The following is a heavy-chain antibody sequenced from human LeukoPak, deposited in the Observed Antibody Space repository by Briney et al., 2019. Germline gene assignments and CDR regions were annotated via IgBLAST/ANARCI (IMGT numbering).Heavy chain of an antibody. CDR2: IYYSGST. CDR1: GGSISSYY. Sequence: SETLSLTCTVSGGSISSYYWSWIGQPPGKGLERIGYIYYSGSTNYNPSLKSRVTISVDTSKNQFSLKLSSVTAADTAVYYCARRRCSSTSCYRPSDAFDIWGQGTMVTVSS. CDR3: ARRRCSSTSCYRPSDAFDI. J-gene: IGHJ3*02. D-gene: IGHD2-2*01. V-gene: IGHV4-59*08.